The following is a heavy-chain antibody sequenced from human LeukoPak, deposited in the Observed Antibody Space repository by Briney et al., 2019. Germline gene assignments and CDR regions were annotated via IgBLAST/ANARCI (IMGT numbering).Heavy chain of an antibody. D-gene: IGHD2-8*02. V-gene: IGHV3-72*01. CDR2: MRNRNNGYTT. J-gene: IGHJ4*02. Sequence: PGGSLRLSCTSSGFRFSDHYMDWVRQAPGKALEWVGRMRNRNNGYTTEYAPSVKGRFTISRDDSNSSFFLEMDTLKPEDTAVYYCTRVYGTGWSSQHLDSWGQGTLVTVSS. CDR1: GFRFSDHY. CDR3: TRVYGTGWSSQHLDS.